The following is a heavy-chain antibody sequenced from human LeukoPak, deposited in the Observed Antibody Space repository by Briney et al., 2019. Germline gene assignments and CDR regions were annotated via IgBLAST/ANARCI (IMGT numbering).Heavy chain of an antibody. V-gene: IGHV1-2*02. CDR3: ARFRIAAAVNFDY. Sequence: ASVKVSCKASGHTFTDYYIHWVRQAPGQGPEWMGWINPNSGGINYAQKFQGRVTMTRDTSISTAYMELSRLRSDDTAVYYCARFRIAAAVNFDYWGQGTLVTVSS. CDR1: GHTFTDYY. J-gene: IGHJ4*02. CDR2: INPNSGGI. D-gene: IGHD6-13*01.